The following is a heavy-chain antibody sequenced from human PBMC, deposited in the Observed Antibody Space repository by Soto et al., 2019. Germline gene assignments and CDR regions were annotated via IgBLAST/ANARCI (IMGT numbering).Heavy chain of an antibody. Sequence: SETLSLTCTVSGGSISSGGYYWSWIRQHPGKGLEWVGYSYYTGSSYYNPSLKSRVTISVDASKTQLSLRLASVTAADTAVYYCARDLRGYSRYDYLDYWGQGIPVTVSS. CDR1: GGSISSGGYY. CDR3: ARDLRGYSRYDYLDY. D-gene: IGHD5-12*01. CDR2: SYYTGSS. J-gene: IGHJ4*02. V-gene: IGHV4-31*03.